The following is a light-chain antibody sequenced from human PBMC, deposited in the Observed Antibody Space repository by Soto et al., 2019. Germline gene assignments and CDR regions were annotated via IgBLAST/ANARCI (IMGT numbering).Light chain of an antibody. CDR3: QQYDNLPST. CDR2: DAS. CDR1: QDISNY. Sequence: DIQMTQSPSSLSASVGDRVTITCQASQDISNYLNWYQQKPGKAPKLLIYDASNLETGVPSRFSGSGSGTDFTFTISSLQPEDIATYYCQQYDNLPSTVGGGTKVDIK. J-gene: IGKJ4*01. V-gene: IGKV1-33*01.